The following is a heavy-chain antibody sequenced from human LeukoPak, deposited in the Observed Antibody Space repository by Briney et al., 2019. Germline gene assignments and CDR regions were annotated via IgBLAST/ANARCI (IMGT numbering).Heavy chain of an antibody. Sequence: GGSLRLSCAASGFTFSSYGMHWVRQAPGKGLEWVAVIWYDGSNKYYADSVKGRFTISRDNSKNTLYLQMNSLRAEDTAVYYCARDHKVTVAATSYFDYWGQRTLVTVSS. V-gene: IGHV3-33*01. CDR3: ARDHKVTVAATSYFDY. CDR2: IWYDGSNK. J-gene: IGHJ4*02. D-gene: IGHD2-15*01. CDR1: GFTFSSYG.